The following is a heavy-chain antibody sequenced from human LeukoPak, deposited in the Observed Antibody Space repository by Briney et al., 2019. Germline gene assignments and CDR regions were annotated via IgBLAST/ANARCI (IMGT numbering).Heavy chain of an antibody. CDR1: GCTFTSYY. D-gene: IGHD2-2*01. J-gene: IGHJ6*02. CDR2: INPSGGST. V-gene: IGHV1-46*01. Sequence: GASVKVSCKASGCTFTSYYMHWVRLAPGQALEWMGIINPSGGSTSYAQKFQGRVTMTRDTSTSTVYMELSSLRSEDTAVYYCAREPTHVVVPAAIYGMDVWGQGTTVTVSS. CDR3: AREPTHVVVPAAIYGMDV.